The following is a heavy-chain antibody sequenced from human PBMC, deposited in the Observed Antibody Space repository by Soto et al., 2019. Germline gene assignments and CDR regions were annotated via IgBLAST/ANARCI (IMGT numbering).Heavy chain of an antibody. CDR2: ISAYNGNT. V-gene: IGHV1-18*01. Sequence: QVQLVQSGAEVKKPGASVKVSCKASGYTFTSYGISWVRQAPGQGLEWMGWISAYNGNTNYAQKLQGRVTMTTDTSTSTAYMELRSLRSDDTAVYYCARSPSTVTSPYSYYYMDVWGKGTTVTVSS. D-gene: IGHD4-17*01. CDR1: GYTFTSYG. CDR3: ARSPSTVTSPYSYYYMDV. J-gene: IGHJ6*03.